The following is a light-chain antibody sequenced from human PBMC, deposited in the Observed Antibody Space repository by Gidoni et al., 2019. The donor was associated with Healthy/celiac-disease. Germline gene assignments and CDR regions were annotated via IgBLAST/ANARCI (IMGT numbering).Light chain of an antibody. V-gene: IGKV1-33*01. CDR3: QQYDNLPLT. Sequence: DIQMTQSPSSLSASVGDRVTITCQASQDISKYFKWYQQKPGKAPKLLIYDASNLETGVPSRFSGSGSGTDFTFTISRLQPEVIATYYCQQYDNLPLTFGGGTKVEIK. J-gene: IGKJ4*01. CDR2: DAS. CDR1: QDISKY.